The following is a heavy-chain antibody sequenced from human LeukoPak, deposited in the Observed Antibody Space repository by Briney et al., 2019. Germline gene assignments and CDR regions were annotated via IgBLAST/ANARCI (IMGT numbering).Heavy chain of an antibody. J-gene: IGHJ4*02. CDR3: ARVDGGWSKPPI. CDR2: IIPIFGTA. D-gene: IGHD6-19*01. Sequence: ASVKVSCKASGGTFSSYAISWVRQAPGQGLEWMGGIIPIFGTANYAQKLQGRVTMTTDTSTSTAYMELRSLRSDDTAVYYCARVDGGWSKPPIWGQGTLVTVSS. CDR1: GGTFSSYA. V-gene: IGHV1-69*05.